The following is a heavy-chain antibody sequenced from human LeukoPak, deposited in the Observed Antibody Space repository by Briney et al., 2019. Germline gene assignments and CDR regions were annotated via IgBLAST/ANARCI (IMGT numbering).Heavy chain of an antibody. V-gene: IGHV3-30-3*01. CDR1: GFSFISYA. CDR2: MSYDGSSE. CDR3: ARDPQREYYYGSGRLEY. J-gene: IGHJ4*02. D-gene: IGHD3-10*01. Sequence: KPGGSLRLSCAASGFSFISYAMHWVRQAPGKGLEWVAVMSYDGSSEYYADSVKGRFKISRDNSKNTLYLQMNSLRAEDTAVYYCARDPQREYYYGSGRLEYWGQGTLVTVTS.